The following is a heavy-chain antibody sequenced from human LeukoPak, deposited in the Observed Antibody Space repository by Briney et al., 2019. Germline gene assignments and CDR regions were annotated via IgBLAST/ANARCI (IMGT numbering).Heavy chain of an antibody. V-gene: IGHV4-59*08. CDR1: GGSISSYY. CDR3: ASSSDYDFWSGYFGPHYYYYMDV. Sequence: SETLSLTCTVSGGSISSYYWSWLRQPPGKGLEWIGYIYYSGSTNYNPSLKSRVTISVDTSKNQFSLKLSSVTAADTAVYYCASSSDYDFWSGYFGPHYYYYMDVWGKGTTVTVSS. D-gene: IGHD3-3*01. J-gene: IGHJ6*03. CDR2: IYYSGST.